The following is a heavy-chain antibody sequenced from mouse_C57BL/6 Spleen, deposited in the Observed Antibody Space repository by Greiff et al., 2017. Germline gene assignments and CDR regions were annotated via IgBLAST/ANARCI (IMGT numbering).Heavy chain of an antibody. CDR2: IYPGGGYT. CDR3: ARGGDYYGSSYAYFDY. CDR1: GYTFTNYW. Sequence: VKLLESGAELVRPGTSVKMSCKASGYTFTNYWIGWAKQRPGHGLEWIGDIYPGGGYTNYNEKFKGKATLTADKSSSTAYMQFSSLTSEDSAIYYCARGGDYYGSSYAYFDYWGQGTTLTVSS. V-gene: IGHV1-63*01. D-gene: IGHD1-1*01. J-gene: IGHJ2*01.